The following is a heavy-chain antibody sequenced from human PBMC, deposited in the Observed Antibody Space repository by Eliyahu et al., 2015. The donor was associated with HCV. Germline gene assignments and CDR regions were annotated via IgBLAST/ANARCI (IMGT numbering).Heavy chain of an antibody. J-gene: IGHJ4*02. D-gene: IGHD3-3*01. V-gene: IGHV3-30-3*01. CDR2: ISYDGSNK. Sequence: SSYAMHWVRQAPGKGLEWVAVISYDGSNKYYADSVKGRFTISRDNSKNTLYLQMNSLRAEDTAVYYCARESRALRFLEWLSNWGQGTLVTVXS. CDR1: SSYA. CDR3: ARESRALRFLEWLSN.